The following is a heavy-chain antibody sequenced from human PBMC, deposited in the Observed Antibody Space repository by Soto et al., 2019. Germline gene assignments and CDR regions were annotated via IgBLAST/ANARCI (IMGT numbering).Heavy chain of an antibody. CDR1: WFSVTDHY. D-gene: IGHD3-9*01. CDR3: ARSFNDWTTYFDY. Sequence: GGSLRLSCASSWFSVTDHYMTGVRQAPGKGLEWVSVLYTGGSAYYGDSVKGRFTISRDSSTNTLYLQMNSLKVGDTAFYFCARSFNDWTTYFDYWSEGTLVTVSS. J-gene: IGHJ4*02. CDR2: LYTGGSA. V-gene: IGHV3-53*01.